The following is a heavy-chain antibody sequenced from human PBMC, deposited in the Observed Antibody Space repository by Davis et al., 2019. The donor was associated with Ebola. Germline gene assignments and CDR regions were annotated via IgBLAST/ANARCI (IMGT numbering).Heavy chain of an antibody. CDR1: QFDFNSYW. CDR2: IKHDGGEK. D-gene: IGHD2-21*01. J-gene: IGHJ4*02. V-gene: IGHV3-7*03. Sequence: PGGSLRLSCEVSQFDFNSYWMSWVRQTPGKGLQWVANIKHDGGEKYYADSVRGRFTVSRANDKNTLYLQMNALRVDDTAMYYCARDVPTSGRLYNGDYFDFWGQGTLVTVSS. CDR3: ARDVPTSGRLYNGDYFDF.